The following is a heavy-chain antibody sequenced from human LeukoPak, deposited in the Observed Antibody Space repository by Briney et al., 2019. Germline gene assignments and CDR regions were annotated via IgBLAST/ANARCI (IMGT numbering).Heavy chain of an antibody. J-gene: IGHJ5*02. V-gene: IGHV1-69*13. CDR3: ATSENPVAIPIT. Sequence: ASVKVSCKASGYTFSDSYIHFVRQAPGQRLEWMGCVIPVFGTSNYAEKFQDRVSITADESTSTAYMELSSLRSEDTAVYYCATSENPVAIPITWGQGTLVSVSS. CDR1: GYTFSDSY. CDR2: VIPVFGTS. D-gene: IGHD2-21*01.